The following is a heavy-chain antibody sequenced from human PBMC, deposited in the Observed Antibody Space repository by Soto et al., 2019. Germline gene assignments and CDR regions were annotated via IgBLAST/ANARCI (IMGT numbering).Heavy chain of an antibody. V-gene: IGHV1-3*01. CDR2: INAGNGNT. Sequence: ASVKVSCKASGYTFTNYAMHWVRQAPGQRLEWMGWINAGNGNTKYSQKFQGRVTITRDTSASTAYMDLSSLRSEDTAVYYCGGSPYSSGYYYAIDYWGQGTQVTVSS. D-gene: IGHD3-22*01. J-gene: IGHJ4*02. CDR1: GYTFTNYA. CDR3: GGSPYSSGYYYAIDY.